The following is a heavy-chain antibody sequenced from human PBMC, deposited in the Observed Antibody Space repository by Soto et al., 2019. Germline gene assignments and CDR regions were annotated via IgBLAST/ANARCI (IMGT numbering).Heavy chain of an antibody. D-gene: IGHD1-7*01. V-gene: IGHV4-30-2*01. Sequence: SETLSLTCAVSGGSISSGGYSWSWIRQPPGKGLEWIGYIYHSGSTYYNPSLKSRVTISVDRSKNQFSLKLSSVTAADTAVYYCARGGGELSNYYYYGMDVWGQGTTVTVSS. CDR1: GGSISSGGYS. J-gene: IGHJ6*02. CDR2: IYHSGST. CDR3: ARGGGELSNYYYYGMDV.